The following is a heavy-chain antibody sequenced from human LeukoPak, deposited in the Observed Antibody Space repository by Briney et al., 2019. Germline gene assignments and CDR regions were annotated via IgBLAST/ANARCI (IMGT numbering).Heavy chain of an antibody. D-gene: IGHD2/OR15-2a*01. CDR2: ISVNSGGT. CDR3: ARASEVLGWFDP. Sequence: ASVKVSCKASGYTFTTYSLAWVRQAPGQSLEWMGWISVNSGGTNYAQKFQGRVTMTRDTSISTAYMELSRLRSDDTAVYYCARASEVLGWFDPWGQGTLVTVSS. CDR1: GYTFTTYS. V-gene: IGHV1-2*02. J-gene: IGHJ5*02.